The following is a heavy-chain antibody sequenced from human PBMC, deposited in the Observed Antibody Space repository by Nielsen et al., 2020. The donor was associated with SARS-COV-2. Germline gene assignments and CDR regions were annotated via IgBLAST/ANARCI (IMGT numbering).Heavy chain of an antibody. CDR2: IYYSGST. J-gene: IGHJ3*02. Sequence: WIRQPPGKGLEWIGYIYYSGSTNYNPSLKSRVTISVDTFKNQFSLKLSSVTAADTAVYYCASGDDAFDIWGQGTMVTVSS. D-gene: IGHD3-3*01. CDR3: ASGDDAFDI. V-gene: IGHV4-59*12.